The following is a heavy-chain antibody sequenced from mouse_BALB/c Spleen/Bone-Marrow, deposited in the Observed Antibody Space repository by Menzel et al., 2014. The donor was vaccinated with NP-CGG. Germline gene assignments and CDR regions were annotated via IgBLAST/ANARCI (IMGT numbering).Heavy chain of an antibody. CDR3: AGFITTGTMDY. CDR2: IWGGGNT. Sequence: VQVVESGPGQVAPSQSLSITCTVSGFSLSRYNVHWVRQPPGKGLEWLGVIWGGGNTDYNSGLKSRLNISKDNSKSQVFLKLNSLQADDTAMYYCAGFITTGTMDYWGQGTSVTVSS. CDR1: GFSLSRYN. J-gene: IGHJ4*01. D-gene: IGHD1-1*01. V-gene: IGHV2-6-4*01.